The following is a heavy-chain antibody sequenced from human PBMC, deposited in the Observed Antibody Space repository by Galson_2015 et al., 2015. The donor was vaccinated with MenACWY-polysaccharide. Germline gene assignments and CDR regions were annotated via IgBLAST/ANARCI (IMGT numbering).Heavy chain of an antibody. Sequence: SVKVSCKASGYTFSSYDINWVRQARGQGLEWMGWMNPNSGNTGYAQRFQGRVAMTRDTATSTAYMELRMLRYDDTAVYYCTRIIALKPTFVDSWGQGTLVSVS. V-gene: IGHV1-8*01. CDR1: GYTFSSYD. CDR3: TRIIALKPTFVDS. J-gene: IGHJ4*02. D-gene: IGHD2-21*01. CDR2: MNPNSGNT.